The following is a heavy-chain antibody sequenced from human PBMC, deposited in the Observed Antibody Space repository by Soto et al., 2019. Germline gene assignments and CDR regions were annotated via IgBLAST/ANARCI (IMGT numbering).Heavy chain of an antibody. Sequence: PWVSLRLSCAAAGFTFSSYGMHWVRPAPGKGLEWVAVIWYVGSNKYYAGSVKGRFTISRDNSKNALYLQMNSLRAEDTAVYYCARDPGTGPYYYGMDVWGQGTTVSVSS. CDR1: GFTFSSYG. CDR2: IWYVGSNK. J-gene: IGHJ6*01. V-gene: IGHV3-33*01. D-gene: IGHD1-1*01. CDR3: ARDPGTGPYYYGMDV.